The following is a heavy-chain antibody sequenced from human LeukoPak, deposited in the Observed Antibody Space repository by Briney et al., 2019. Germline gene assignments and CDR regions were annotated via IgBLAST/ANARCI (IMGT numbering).Heavy chain of an antibody. CDR3: AKVSQWGNSRWYEGD. J-gene: IGHJ4*02. CDR1: GFTFSSYA. D-gene: IGHD6-13*01. CDR2: ISGGGGST. V-gene: IGHV3-23*01. Sequence: GGSLRLSCAASGFTFSSYAMTWVRQGPGKGLEWVSAISGGGGSTFYADSVKGQFTISRDNSKNTLYLQMSSVRGEDTAVYYCAKVSQWGNSRWYEGDWGQGTLVTVSS.